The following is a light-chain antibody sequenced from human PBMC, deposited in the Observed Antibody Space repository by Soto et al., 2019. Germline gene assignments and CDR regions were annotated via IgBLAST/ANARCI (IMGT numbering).Light chain of an antibody. CDR2: DVT. V-gene: IGLV2-11*01. J-gene: IGLJ1*01. CDR1: SSDIGGYNY. Sequence: LTQPRSMSGSPGQSVTISCTGTSSDIGGYNYVSWYQQHPDKAPKIMIYDVTKRPSGVPDRFSGSNSGTTASLTISGLQAEDEADYYCCSYAGSYYGFGTGTKVTVL. CDR3: CSYAGSYYG.